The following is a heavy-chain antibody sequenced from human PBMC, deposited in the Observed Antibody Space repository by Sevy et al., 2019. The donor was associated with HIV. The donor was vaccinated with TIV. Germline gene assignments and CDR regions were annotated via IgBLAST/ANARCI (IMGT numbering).Heavy chain of an antibody. D-gene: IGHD4-17*01. CDR2: IFHSGHT. J-gene: IGHJ3*02. CDR3: SGDMGTVTTPGAFDI. Sequence: SETLSLTCAVSGVSIRSGAFSWNWIRQPPGKGLEWVGYIFHSGHTFYNPSLQSRVTMSVDTSKNQFSLKMTSVTAADTAIYYCSGDMGTVTTPGAFDIWGQGTMVTVSS. V-gene: IGHV4-30-2*01. CDR1: GVSIRSGAFS.